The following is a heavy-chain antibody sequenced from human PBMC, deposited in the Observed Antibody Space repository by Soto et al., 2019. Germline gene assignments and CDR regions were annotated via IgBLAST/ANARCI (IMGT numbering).Heavy chain of an antibody. CDR1: GFTFSSYP. Sequence: EVQLLESGGDLVQPGGSLRLACVASGFTFSSYPLGWVRQAPGKGLQWVSAISGSAASTYFADSVKGRFTISRDNSRNTVYLQMNSLRVDDTAVYFCTKSGTSPLRTTPYYMDVWGRGTTVTVSS. D-gene: IGHD2-15*01. V-gene: IGHV3-23*01. CDR2: ISGSAAST. CDR3: TKSGTSPLRTTPYYMDV. J-gene: IGHJ6*03.